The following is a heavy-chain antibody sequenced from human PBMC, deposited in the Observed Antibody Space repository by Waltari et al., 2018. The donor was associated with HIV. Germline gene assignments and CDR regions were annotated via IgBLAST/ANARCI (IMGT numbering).Heavy chain of an antibody. CDR3: ATGAHEGY. CDR1: GFTFSNAW. CDR2: SKTTTDGGTT. Sequence: EVQLVESGGGLVKPGGSLRLSCAASGFTFSNAWMKWVRQAQGGGLEWVGRSKTTTDGGTTDYAAPVKGRFIIFRDDSKNTLYMEMNSLKTEDTGVYYCATGAHEGYWGQGTLVTVST. J-gene: IGHJ4*02. V-gene: IGHV3-15*01.